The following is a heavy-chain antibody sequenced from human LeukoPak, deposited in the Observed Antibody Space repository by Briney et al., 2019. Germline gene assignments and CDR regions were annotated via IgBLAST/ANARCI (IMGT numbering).Heavy chain of an antibody. D-gene: IGHD3-10*01. V-gene: IGHV3-23*01. Sequence: PGGSLRLSCAASGFTFSSYAMSWVRQAPGKGLEWVSAISGSGGSTYYADSVKGRFTISRDNTKNSLYLQMNSLRAEDTAVYYCARVRFGSFDYWGQGTLVTVSS. CDR1: GFTFSSYA. CDR2: ISGSGGST. CDR3: ARVRFGSFDY. J-gene: IGHJ4*02.